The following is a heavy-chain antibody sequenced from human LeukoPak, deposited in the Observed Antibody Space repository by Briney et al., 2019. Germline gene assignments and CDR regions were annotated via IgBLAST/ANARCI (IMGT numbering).Heavy chain of an antibody. CDR2: INPNNGGT. J-gene: IGHJ5*02. CDR1: GYTFTGYF. V-gene: IGHV1-2*02. D-gene: IGHD4-17*01. CDR3: ASHPPSTVTNWCNWFDP. Sequence: ASVKVSCKASGYTFTGYFMHWVRQAPGQGLEWMGWINPNNGGTNYAQKFQGRVTMTRDTSISTAYMELTRLRSDDTAVYYCASHPPSTVTNWCNWFDPWGQGTLVTVSS.